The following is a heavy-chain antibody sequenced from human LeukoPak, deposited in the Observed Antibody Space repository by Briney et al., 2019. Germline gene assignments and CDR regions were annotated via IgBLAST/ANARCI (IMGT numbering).Heavy chain of an antibody. J-gene: IGHJ4*02. CDR2: ISSSSYI. Sequence: GGPLRLSCAASGFTFSSYSMNWVRQAPGQGLESVSSISSSSYIYYADSVKGRFTISRDNAKNSLYLQMNSLRAEDTAVYYCARDKVDFDYLSTPGGFDYWGQGTLVTVSP. D-gene: IGHD3-9*01. V-gene: IGHV3-21*01. CDR1: GFTFSSYS. CDR3: ARDKVDFDYLSTPGGFDY.